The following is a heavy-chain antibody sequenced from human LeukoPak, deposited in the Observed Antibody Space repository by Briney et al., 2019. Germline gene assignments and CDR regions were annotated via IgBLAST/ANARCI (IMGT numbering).Heavy chain of an antibody. CDR3: ASDIVVVPAADLPDAFDI. CDR1: GGSISNYY. CDR2: IYTSGTA. V-gene: IGHV4-4*07. J-gene: IGHJ3*02. D-gene: IGHD2-2*01. Sequence: PSETLSLTCTVSGGSISNYYWSWIRQPAGKGLEWIGRIYTSGTADYNPSLKSRVTMSVDTSKNQFSLRLSSVTAADTAVYYCASDIVVVPAADLPDAFDIWGQGTMVTVSS.